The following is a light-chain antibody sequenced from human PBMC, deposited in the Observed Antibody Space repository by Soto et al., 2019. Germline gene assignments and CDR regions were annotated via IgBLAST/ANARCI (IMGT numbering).Light chain of an antibody. CDR1: QSISSY. Sequence: DLQMTQSPSSLSASVGDRVTITCRASQSISSYLNWYQQKPGKAPKILIYVASSLQSGVPSRFSGSGAGTDFTLTISSLQPEDFATYYCQQSYSTLFTFGPGTKVDIK. V-gene: IGKV1-39*01. CDR2: VAS. J-gene: IGKJ3*01. CDR3: QQSYSTLFT.